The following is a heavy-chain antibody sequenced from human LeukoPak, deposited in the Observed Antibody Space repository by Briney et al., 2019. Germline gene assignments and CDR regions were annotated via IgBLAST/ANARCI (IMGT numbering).Heavy chain of an antibody. CDR1: GGSISSYY. V-gene: IGHV4-39*01. D-gene: IGHD6-19*01. CDR2: IYYSGST. CDR3: ARHRVYSSGWYLFDY. Sequence: SETLSLTCPVSGGSISSYYWSGIRQPPGKGLEWIGSIYYSGSTYYNPSLKSRVTISVDTSKNQFSLKLSSVTAADTAVYYCARHRVYSSGWYLFDYWGQGTLVTVSS. J-gene: IGHJ4*02.